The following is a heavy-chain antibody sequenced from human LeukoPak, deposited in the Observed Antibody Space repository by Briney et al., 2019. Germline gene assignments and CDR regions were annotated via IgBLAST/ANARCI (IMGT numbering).Heavy chain of an antibody. V-gene: IGHV3-7*01. Sequence: GGSLRLSCAASGFTFSNHWMSWVRQAPGEGLEWVASITPDGSGDYYMDHVRGRFTISRDNAENSLYLQMNSLGAEDTAVYYCARLMGTVTTYDYWGQGTLVTVSS. CDR2: ITPDGSGD. CDR3: ARLMGTVTTYDY. CDR1: GFTFSNHW. J-gene: IGHJ4*02. D-gene: IGHD1-7*01.